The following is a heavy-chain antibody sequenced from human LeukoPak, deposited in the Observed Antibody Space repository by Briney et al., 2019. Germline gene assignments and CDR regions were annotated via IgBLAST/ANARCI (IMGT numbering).Heavy chain of an antibody. CDR3: ARGNWNDEGFFDY. CDR2: ISDRSDYI. D-gene: IGHD1-1*01. V-gene: IGHV3-21*01. Sequence: GGSLRLSCAASGFTFSTYNMNWVRQAPGKGLEWVSSISDRSDYIYYAASLKGRLSISRDNANNSLYLLMNSLRAEDTAIYYCARGNWNDEGFFDYWGQGILVTVSS. J-gene: IGHJ4*02. CDR1: GFTFSTYN.